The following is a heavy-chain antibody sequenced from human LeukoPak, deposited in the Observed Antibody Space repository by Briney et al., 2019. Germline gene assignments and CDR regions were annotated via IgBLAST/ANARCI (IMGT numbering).Heavy chain of an antibody. CDR3: TRGITGHYRSMGGFAFDF. Sequence: NPSETLSLTCTVSGASISQHYWSWIRQPPGKGLEYIGYFYYDGSTNYTSSVRSRVTILVDTSKNQFTLNLRSVTAADTAKYYCTRGITGHYRSMGGFAFDFWGQGTVVAVSS. J-gene: IGHJ3*01. CDR2: FYYDGST. D-gene: IGHD2-8*02. V-gene: IGHV4-59*11. CDR1: GASISQHY.